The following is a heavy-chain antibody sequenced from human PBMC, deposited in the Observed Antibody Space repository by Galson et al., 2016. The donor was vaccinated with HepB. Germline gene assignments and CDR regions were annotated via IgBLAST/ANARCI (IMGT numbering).Heavy chain of an antibody. Sequence: SVKVSCKASGGTFSSYVISWVRQAPGQGLEWVGGIIPIFGTAKYAQKFQGRVTITADESTNTVYMELSSLRSEDTAVYYCARDSAEVQLFFDYYGMDVWGQGTTVTVSS. J-gene: IGHJ6*02. V-gene: IGHV1-69*13. D-gene: IGHD5-18*01. CDR1: GGTFSSYV. CDR2: IIPIFGTA. CDR3: ARDSAEVQLFFDYYGMDV.